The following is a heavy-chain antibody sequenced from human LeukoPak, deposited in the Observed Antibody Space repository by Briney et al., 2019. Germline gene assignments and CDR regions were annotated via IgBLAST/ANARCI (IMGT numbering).Heavy chain of an antibody. CDR3: ARDGSDYDLDY. V-gene: IGHV3-33*01. D-gene: IGHD4-17*01. J-gene: IGHJ4*02. CDR2: IWHDGSNQ. CDR1: GFIFRNNG. Sequence: GRSLRLSCAASGFIFRNNGMHWVRQAPGKGLEWVAVIWHDGSNQYYADSVKGRFTISRDNSKNTLYLQMNSLRAEDTAVYYCARDGSDYDLDYWGQGTLVTVSS.